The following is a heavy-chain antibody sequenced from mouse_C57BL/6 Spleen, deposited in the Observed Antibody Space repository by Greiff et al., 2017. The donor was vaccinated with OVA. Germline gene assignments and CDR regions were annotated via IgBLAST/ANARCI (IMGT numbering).Heavy chain of an antibody. CDR3: ARRRSYYGNYDCFDY. CDR2: IDPSDSYT. CDR1: GYTFTSYW. Sequence: QVQLQQPGAELVRPGTSVKLSCKASGYTFTSYWMHWVKQRPGQGLEWIGVIDPSDSYTNYNQKFKGKATLTVDTSSSTAYMQLSSLTSEDSAVYYCARRRSYYGNYDCFDYWGQGTTLTVSS. D-gene: IGHD2-1*01. V-gene: IGHV1-59*01. J-gene: IGHJ2*01.